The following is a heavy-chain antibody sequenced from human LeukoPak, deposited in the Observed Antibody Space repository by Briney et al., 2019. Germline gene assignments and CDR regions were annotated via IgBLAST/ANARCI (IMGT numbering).Heavy chain of an antibody. D-gene: IGHD6-13*01. CDR1: GGTFSSYA. CDR2: IIPIFGTA. CDR3: AADPTQALAAAGL. V-gene: IGHV1-69*05. J-gene: IGHJ4*02. Sequence: SVKVSCKASGGTFSSYAISWVRQAPGQGLEWMGGIIPIFGTANYAQKFQGRVTIATDESTSTAYMELSSLRSEDTAVYYCAADPTQALAAAGLWGQGTLVTVSS.